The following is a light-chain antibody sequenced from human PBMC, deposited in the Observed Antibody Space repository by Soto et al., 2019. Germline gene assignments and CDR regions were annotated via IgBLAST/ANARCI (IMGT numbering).Light chain of an antibody. Sequence: QSVLTQPASVSGSPGQSITISCTGTSSDVGGYNYVSWYQHHPGKAPRLMIYASSNRPSGVSHRFSGSRSGNTASLTISGLPAEDDADYYCSSYTSGSTRYVFGTGTKVTVL. J-gene: IGLJ1*01. V-gene: IGLV2-14*01. CDR3: SSYTSGSTRYV. CDR1: SSDVGGYNY. CDR2: ASS.